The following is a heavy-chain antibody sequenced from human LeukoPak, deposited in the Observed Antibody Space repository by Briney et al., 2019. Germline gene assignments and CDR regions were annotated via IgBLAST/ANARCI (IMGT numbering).Heavy chain of an antibody. CDR3: ARKRVDAYYYYYMDV. V-gene: IGHV3-74*01. CDR1: GFTFSSYG. CDR2: INSDGSST. D-gene: IGHD3-3*01. Sequence: QPGGTLRLSCAASGFTFSSYGMSWVRQAPGKGLVWVSRINSDGSSTSYADSVKGRFTISRDNAKNTLYLQMNSLRAEDTAVYYCARKRVDAYYYYYMDVWGKGTTVTVSS. J-gene: IGHJ6*03.